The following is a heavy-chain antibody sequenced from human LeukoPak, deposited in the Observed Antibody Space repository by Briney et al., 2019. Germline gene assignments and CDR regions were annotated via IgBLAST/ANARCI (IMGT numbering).Heavy chain of an antibody. D-gene: IGHD2-2*01. J-gene: IGHJ4*02. CDR1: GFTFDDSA. V-gene: IGHV3-9*01. CDR2: ISWNSGSI. Sequence: GGSLRLSCAASGFTFDDSAMHWVRQAPGKGLGWVSGISWNSGSIGYADSVKGRFTISRDNAKNSLYLQMNSLRAEDTALYYCAKDRGSSSTSCFDYWGQGTLVTVSS. CDR3: AKDRGSSSTSCFDY.